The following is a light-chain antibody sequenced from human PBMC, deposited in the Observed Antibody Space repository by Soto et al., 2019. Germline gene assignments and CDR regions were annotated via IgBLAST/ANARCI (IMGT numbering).Light chain of an antibody. Sequence: EIVLTQSPDTLSLFPGERATLSCRASQSVSSTYLAWYQQKLGQAPRLLIFGASSRATGIPDRFSGSGPGTDFTLTISRLEPEDFAVYYCQQYGSSRWTFGQGTKVEIK. J-gene: IGKJ1*01. V-gene: IGKV3-20*01. CDR3: QQYGSSRWT. CDR1: QSVSSTY. CDR2: GAS.